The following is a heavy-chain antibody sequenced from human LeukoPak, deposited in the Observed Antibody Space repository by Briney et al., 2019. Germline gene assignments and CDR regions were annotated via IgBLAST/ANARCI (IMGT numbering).Heavy chain of an antibody. Sequence: ASVKVSCKTSGYTFSAYIMHWVRQAPGQRLEWMGWIHSGNGNTKYSQNFQGRVTITRDTSATTVYMELSSLRAEDTAVYYCARDQWELPLDYWGQGTLVTVSS. D-gene: IGHD1-26*01. CDR1: GYTFSAYI. V-gene: IGHV1-3*01. CDR2: IHSGNGNT. J-gene: IGHJ4*02. CDR3: ARDQWELPLDY.